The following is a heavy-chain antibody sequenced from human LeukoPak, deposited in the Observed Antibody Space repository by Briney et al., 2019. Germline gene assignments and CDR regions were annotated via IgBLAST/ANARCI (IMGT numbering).Heavy chain of an antibody. CDR1: GFNFHAYA. CDR2: IRDSGGST. D-gene: IGHD3-10*01. V-gene: IGHV3-23*01. CDR3: AKEIRPPYIAMGGRDY. J-gene: IGHJ4*02. Sequence: GGSLRLSCAASGFNFHAYAMSWVRQVPGKGLEWVAGIRDSGGSTDYADSVKGRFTISRDNSKNTLYLQMDSLRAEDTAVYYCAKEIRPPYIAMGGRDYRGQGTLVTVSS.